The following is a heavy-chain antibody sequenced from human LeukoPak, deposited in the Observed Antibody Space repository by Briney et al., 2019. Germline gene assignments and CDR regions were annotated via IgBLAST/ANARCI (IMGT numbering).Heavy chain of an antibody. D-gene: IGHD5-18*01. CDR2: IDYSKKT. J-gene: IGHJ4*02. Sequence: SETLSLTCTVSGGSISSSSAYWGWRRQPQGKGGEGLGSIDYSKKTYYNPSRKSRVTISADTSKNQFSLTLGSVSATDTAVYYCVSPRGFSCVYFDYWGQGTLVSVFS. V-gene: IGHV4-39*01. CDR1: GGSISSSSAY. CDR3: VSPRGFSCVYFDY.